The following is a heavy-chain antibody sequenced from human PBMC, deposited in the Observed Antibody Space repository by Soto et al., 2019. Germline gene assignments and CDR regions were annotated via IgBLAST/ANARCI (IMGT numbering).Heavy chain of an antibody. D-gene: IGHD4-17*01. Sequence: VQLLESGGGLVQPGGSLRLSCAASGFTFSTYAMSWVRQAPGKGLEWVSVISGSGSSTYYADSVKGRFTISRDNSKNTLYLQMNSLRAEDTAVYYCAKNQDTYGDFGPWGQGTLVTVSS. CDR3: AKNQDTYGDFGP. CDR2: ISGSGSST. CDR1: GFTFSTYA. V-gene: IGHV3-23*01. J-gene: IGHJ5*02.